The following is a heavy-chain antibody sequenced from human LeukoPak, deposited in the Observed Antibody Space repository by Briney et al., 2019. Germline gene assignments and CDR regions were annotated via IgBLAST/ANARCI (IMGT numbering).Heavy chain of an antibody. V-gene: IGHV3-11*01. Sequence: GGSLRLSCAASGFTFSDYYMSWIRQAPGKGLEWVSYISSSGSTIYYADSVKDRFTISRDNAKNSLYLQMNSLRAEDTAVYYCARDRGKDIVVVPAAMPNYYFDYWGQGTLVAVSS. CDR2: ISSSGSTI. CDR1: GFTFSDYY. D-gene: IGHD2-2*01. J-gene: IGHJ4*02. CDR3: ARDRGKDIVVVPAAMPNYYFDY.